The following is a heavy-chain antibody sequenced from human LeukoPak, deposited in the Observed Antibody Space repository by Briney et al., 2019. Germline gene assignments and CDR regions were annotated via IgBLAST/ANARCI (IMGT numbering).Heavy chain of an antibody. CDR3: ARNYDSSGYTTFGY. J-gene: IGHJ4*02. V-gene: IGHV4-59*01. CDR1: GGSISGYF. CDR2: IYYSGTT. D-gene: IGHD3-22*01. Sequence: SETLSLTCAVSGGSISGYFWSWSRQPPGKGVGWIGYIYYSGTTNYNPSLKSRVTIAVDTSKNQFSLKLSSVTAADTAVYYCARNYDSSGYTTFGYWGQGTLVTVSS.